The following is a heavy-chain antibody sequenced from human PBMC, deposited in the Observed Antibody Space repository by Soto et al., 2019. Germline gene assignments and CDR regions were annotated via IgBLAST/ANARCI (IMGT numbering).Heavy chain of an antibody. CDR1: GFTFTDYY. D-gene: IGHD6-13*01. V-gene: IGHV3-11*01. CDR3: ARVTTAGGRDY. J-gene: IGHJ4*02. CDR2: MSISGNAI. Sequence: QVQLVVSGGGLVKPGGSLRLSCAAYGFTFTDYYMGWIRQAPGQGLEWLSYMSISGNAIYHADSVKGRFTISRDNAKNSLYLQMNSLRAEDTAVYYCARVTTAGGRDYWGQGTLVTVSS.